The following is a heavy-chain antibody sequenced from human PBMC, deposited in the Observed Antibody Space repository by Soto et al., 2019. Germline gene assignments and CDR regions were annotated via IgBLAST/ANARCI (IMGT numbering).Heavy chain of an antibody. D-gene: IGHD4-4*01. CDR1: GFTFNTQG. Sequence: EVQLVESGGGLVQPGGSLRLSCAASGFTFNTQGMIWVRQAPGKGLEWLSYISPSASTMYYADSVKGRFTTSRDNAQNSLYLQMNSLRDEDTAVYYCARVRGQTVTTMYFYDWGQGTLVTVSS. CDR3: ARVRGQTVTTMYFYD. V-gene: IGHV3-48*02. CDR2: ISPSASTM. J-gene: IGHJ4*02.